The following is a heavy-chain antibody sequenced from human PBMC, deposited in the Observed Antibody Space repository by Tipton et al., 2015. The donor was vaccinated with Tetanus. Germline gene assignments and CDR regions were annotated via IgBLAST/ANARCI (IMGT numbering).Heavy chain of an antibody. Sequence: ASGFNFKTLGINWVRQAPGKGLEWISYISSSGTTMYYADSVKGRFTISRDNAKNSLFLQMNSLRDEDTAVYYCVNFATSWGQGTLVTVSS. CDR1: GFNFKTLG. CDR2: ISSSGTTM. J-gene: IGHJ5*02. V-gene: IGHV3-48*02. CDR3: VNFATS.